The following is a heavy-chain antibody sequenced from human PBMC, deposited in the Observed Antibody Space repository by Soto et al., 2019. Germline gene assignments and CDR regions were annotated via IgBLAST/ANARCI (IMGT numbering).Heavy chain of an antibody. CDR2: IVVGSGNT. CDR3: AAAGIAAAGTLPNFGY. Sequence: VSCKASGFTFTSSAVQWVRQARGQRLEWIGWIVVGSGNTNYAQKFQERVTITRDMSTSTAYMELSSLRSEDTAVYYCAAAGIAAAGTLPNFGYWGQGTLVTVSS. V-gene: IGHV1-58*01. D-gene: IGHD6-13*01. CDR1: GFTFTSSA. J-gene: IGHJ4*02.